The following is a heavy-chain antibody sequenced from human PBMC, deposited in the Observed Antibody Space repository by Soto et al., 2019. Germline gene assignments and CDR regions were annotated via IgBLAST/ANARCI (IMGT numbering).Heavy chain of an antibody. J-gene: IGHJ4*02. D-gene: IGHD3-22*01. CDR3: ARLGGYVSVGYYYLWDS. V-gene: IGHV4-39*01. CDR1: DGSMNSGSSY. Sequence: SETLSLTCRVSDGSMNSGSSYWGWIRQPPGKGLEWIGVINHSGSTYHNLSLKGRVTMSVDASRNQFSLKLTSMTAADTAVYYCARLGGYVSVGYYYLWDSWGQGTLVTAPQ. CDR2: INHSGST.